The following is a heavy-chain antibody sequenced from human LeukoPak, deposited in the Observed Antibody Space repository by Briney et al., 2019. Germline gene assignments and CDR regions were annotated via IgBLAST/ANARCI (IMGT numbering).Heavy chain of an antibody. CDR2: IYYSGST. Sequence: SETLSLTCTVSGGSISSGGYYWGWIRQPPGKGLEWIGSIYYSGSTYYNPSLKSRVTISVDTSKNQFSLKLSSVTAADTAVYYCARDPYSSSWYRGNNWFDPWGQGTLVTVSS. D-gene: IGHD6-13*01. CDR1: GGSISSGGYY. CDR3: ARDPYSSSWYRGNNWFDP. J-gene: IGHJ5*02. V-gene: IGHV4-39*02.